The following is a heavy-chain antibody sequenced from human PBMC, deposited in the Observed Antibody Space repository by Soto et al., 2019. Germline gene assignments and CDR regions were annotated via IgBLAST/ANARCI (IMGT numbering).Heavy chain of an antibody. Sequence: ASVKVSCKASGYTFTSYGISWVRQAPGQGLEWMGIINPSGGSTSYAQKFQGRVTMTRDTSTSTVYMELSSLRSEDTAVYYCARGGYSSSSVPYYYYGMDVWGQGTTVTVSS. CDR2: INPSGGST. D-gene: IGHD6-6*01. CDR1: GYTFTSYG. V-gene: IGHV1-46*01. CDR3: ARGGYSSSSVPYYYYGMDV. J-gene: IGHJ6*02.